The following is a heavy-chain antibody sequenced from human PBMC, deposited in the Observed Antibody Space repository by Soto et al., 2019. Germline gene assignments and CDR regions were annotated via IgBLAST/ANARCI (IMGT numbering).Heavy chain of an antibody. CDR3: ASPWGTSPVNWFDP. CDR2: VSYSGST. J-gene: IGHJ5*02. Sequence: PSETLSLTCTVSGGSISSSSYYWGWLRQSPGKGLEWLGNVSYSGSTYYNPSLKSRVTISLDTSKNQFSLNLTSVTAADTAVYLCASPWGTSPVNWFDPWGQGMCVTVS. CDR1: GGSISSSSYY. D-gene: IGHD3-16*01. V-gene: IGHV4-39*01.